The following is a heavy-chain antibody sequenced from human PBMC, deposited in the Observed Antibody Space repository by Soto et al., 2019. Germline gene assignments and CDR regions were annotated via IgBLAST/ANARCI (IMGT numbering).Heavy chain of an antibody. D-gene: IGHD1-26*01. CDR1: GYSFTSYW. V-gene: IGHV5-51*01. Sequence: GESLKISCKGSGYSFTSYWIGWVRQMPGKGLEWMGIIYPGDSDTRYSPSFQGQVTISADKSISTAYLQWSSLKASDTAIYYCASHYNSGSYYLDAFDIWGQGTMVTVSS. CDR3: ASHYNSGSYYLDAFDI. CDR2: IYPGDSDT. J-gene: IGHJ3*02.